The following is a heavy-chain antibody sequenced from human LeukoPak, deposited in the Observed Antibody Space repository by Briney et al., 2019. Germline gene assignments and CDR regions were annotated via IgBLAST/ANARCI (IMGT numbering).Heavy chain of an antibody. CDR1: GFTFSSYA. Sequence: GGSLRLSCAASGFTFSSYAMSWVRQAPGKGLEWVSAISGSGGSTYYADSVKGRFTISRDNFKDTLYLQMNSLRAEDTAVYYCAKDGGVWFGESNDYWGQGTLVTVSS. V-gene: IGHV3-23*01. D-gene: IGHD3-10*01. CDR2: ISGSGGST. J-gene: IGHJ4*02. CDR3: AKDGGVWFGESNDY.